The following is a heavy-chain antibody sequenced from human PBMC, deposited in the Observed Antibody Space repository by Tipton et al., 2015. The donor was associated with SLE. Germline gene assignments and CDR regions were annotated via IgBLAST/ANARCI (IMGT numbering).Heavy chain of an antibody. Sequence: TLSLTCTVSGDSISSSSYYWGWIRQPPGKGLEWIGSIYYSGSTYYNPSLKSRVTISVDTSKNQFSLKLSSVTAADTAVYYCAVDYGSGSHDWYFDLWGRGTLVTVSS. V-gene: IGHV4-39*01. CDR1: GDSISSSSYY. D-gene: IGHD3-10*01. CDR3: AVDYGSGSHDWYFDL. J-gene: IGHJ2*01. CDR2: IYYSGST.